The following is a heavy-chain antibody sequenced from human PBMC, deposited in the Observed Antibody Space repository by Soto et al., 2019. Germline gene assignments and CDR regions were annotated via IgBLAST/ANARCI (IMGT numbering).Heavy chain of an antibody. CDR2: IWYDGSNK. Sequence: QVQLVESGGGVVQPGRSLRLSCAASGFTFSSYGMHWVRQAPGKGLEWVAVIWYDGSNKYYADSVKGRFTISRDNSKNMLYLQMNSLRAEDTAVYYCARGRERICGGLGSGYWYFDLWGRGTLVTVSS. V-gene: IGHV3-33*01. CDR3: ARGRERICGGLGSGYWYFDL. D-gene: IGHD3-10*01. CDR1: GFTFSSYG. J-gene: IGHJ2*01.